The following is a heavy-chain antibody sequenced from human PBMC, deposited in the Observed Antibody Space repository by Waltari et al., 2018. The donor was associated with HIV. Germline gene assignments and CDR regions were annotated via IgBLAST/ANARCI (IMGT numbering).Heavy chain of an antibody. J-gene: IGHJ4*02. CDR1: GFTFSGYE. CDR3: ARGGLRRDY. Sequence: EVQLVESGGGLVQPGGSQSLSCAASGFTFSGYEMNWVRQAPGKGLEWVSYSSSSGTTIYYADSVRGRFTISRDNANNSLYLQMNSLRVEDTAVYYCARGGLRRDYWGQGTLVTVSS. D-gene: IGHD3-3*01. CDR2: SSSSGTTI. V-gene: IGHV3-48*03.